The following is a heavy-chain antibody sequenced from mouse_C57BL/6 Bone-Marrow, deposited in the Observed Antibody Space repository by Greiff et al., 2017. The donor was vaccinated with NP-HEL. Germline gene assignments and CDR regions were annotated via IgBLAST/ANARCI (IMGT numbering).Heavy chain of an antibody. J-gene: IGHJ3*01. D-gene: IGHD2-4*01. CDR3: ARSDYDGAFAY. V-gene: IGHV1-82*01. Sequence: VQLQQSGPELVKPGASVKISCKASGYAFSSSWMNWVKQRPGKGLEWIGRIYPGDGDTNYNGKFKGKATLTADKSSSTAYMQLSSLTSEDSAVYFCARSDYDGAFAYWGQGTLVTVSA. CDR2: IYPGDGDT. CDR1: GYAFSSSW.